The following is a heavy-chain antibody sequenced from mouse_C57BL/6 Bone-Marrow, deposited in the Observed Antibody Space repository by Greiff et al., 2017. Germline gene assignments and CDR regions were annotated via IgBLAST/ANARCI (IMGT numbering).Heavy chain of an antibody. D-gene: IGHD3-2*02. CDR3: AKGQLRAWFAY. V-gene: IGHV1-7*01. CDR1: GYTFTSYW. J-gene: IGHJ3*01. Sequence: VMLVESGAELAQPGASVKLSCKASGYTFTSYWMHWVKQRPGQGLEWIGYINPSSGYTKYNQKFKDKATLTADKSSSTAYMQLSSLTYEDSAVYYCAKGQLRAWFAYWGQGTLVTVSA. CDR2: INPSSGYT.